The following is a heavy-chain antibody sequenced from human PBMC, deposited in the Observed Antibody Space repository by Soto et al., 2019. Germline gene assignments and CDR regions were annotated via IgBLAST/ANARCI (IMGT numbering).Heavy chain of an antibody. V-gene: IGHV4-59*01. CDR3: AREHYYDSSGYPSWDFDI. D-gene: IGHD3-22*01. J-gene: IGHJ3*02. CDR2: IYYSGST. Sequence: SETLSLTCTVSGGSISSYYWSWIRQPPGKGLEWIGYIYYSGSTNYNPSLKSRVTISVDTSKNQFSLKLSSVTAADTAVYYCAREHYYDSSGYPSWDFDIWGQGTMVTVSS. CDR1: GGSISSYY.